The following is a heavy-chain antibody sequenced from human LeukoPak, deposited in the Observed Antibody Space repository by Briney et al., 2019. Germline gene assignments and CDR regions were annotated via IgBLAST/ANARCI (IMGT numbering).Heavy chain of an antibody. CDR1: GGSFSGYY. V-gene: IGHV4-34*01. D-gene: IGHD3-22*01. CDR2: INHSGST. CDR3: ARLVDYYDSSGRFDY. J-gene: IGHJ4*02. Sequence: SETLSLTCAVYGGSFSGYYWSWIRQPPGKGLEWIGEINHSGSTNYNPSLKSRVTISVDTSKNQFSLKLSSVTAADTAVYYCARLVDYYDSSGRFDYWGQGTLVTVSS.